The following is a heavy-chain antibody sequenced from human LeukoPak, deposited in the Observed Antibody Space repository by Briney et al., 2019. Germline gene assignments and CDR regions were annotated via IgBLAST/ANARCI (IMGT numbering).Heavy chain of an antibody. Sequence: PGRSPRLSCAASGFTFDDYAMHWVRQAPGKGLEWVSGISWNSGSIGYADSVKGRFTISRDNAKNSLYLQMNSLRAEDTALYYCAKGPLGYCSGGSCYTFDYWGQGTLVTVSS. J-gene: IGHJ4*02. CDR1: GFTFDDYA. V-gene: IGHV3-9*01. CDR3: AKGPLGYCSGGSCYTFDY. D-gene: IGHD2-15*01. CDR2: ISWNSGSI.